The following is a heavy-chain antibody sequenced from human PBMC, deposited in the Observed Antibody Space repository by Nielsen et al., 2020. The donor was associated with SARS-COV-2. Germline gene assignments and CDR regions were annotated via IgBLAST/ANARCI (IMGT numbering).Heavy chain of an antibody. CDR1: GYSFSVYY. J-gene: IGHJ4*02. Sequence: ASVKVSCKAPGYSFSVYYMHWVRQAPGQGLEWMGRINPNSGGPNYAQKFQGRVTMTRDTSMSTVYMELSSLRSEDTAVYYCAREHFVCGLGIVVVISTILDYWGQGTLVTVSS. V-gene: IGHV1-2*06. CDR2: INPNSGGP. D-gene: IGHD3-22*01. CDR3: AREHFVCGLGIVVVISTILDY.